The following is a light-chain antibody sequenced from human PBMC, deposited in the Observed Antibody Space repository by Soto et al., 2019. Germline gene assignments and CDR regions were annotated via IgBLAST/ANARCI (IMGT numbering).Light chain of an antibody. J-gene: IGLJ1*01. CDR1: SSDVGGYNY. Sequence: QAAVTESRSVSGSPGQSVTISCTGTSSDVGGYNYVSWYLQHPGKAPKVMIYDVSKRPSGVPDRFSGSKSGNTASLTISGLQSEDEADYYCCSFAGNYIYVFGTGTKVTVL. V-gene: IGLV2-11*01. CDR2: DVS. CDR3: CSFAGNYIYV.